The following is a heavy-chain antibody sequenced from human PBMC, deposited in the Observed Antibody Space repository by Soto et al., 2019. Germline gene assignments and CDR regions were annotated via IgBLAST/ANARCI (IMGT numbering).Heavy chain of an antibody. CDR3: AKAFRYFDWLVRPWDAMDG. CDR2: INSDGSST. V-gene: IGHV3-74*01. J-gene: IGHJ6*02. Sequence: PGGSLRLSCAASGFSFSSSWMHWVRQGPGKGLVWVSRINSDGSSTKYVDSVQGRFTISRDNAKNTLFLQMNRLRAEDKAVYYCAKAFRYFDWLVRPWDAMDGWGQGTTVTVSS. CDR1: GFSFSSSW. D-gene: IGHD3-9*01.